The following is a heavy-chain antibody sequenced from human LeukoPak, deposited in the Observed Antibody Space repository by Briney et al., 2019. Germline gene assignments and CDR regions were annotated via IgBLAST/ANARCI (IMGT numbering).Heavy chain of an antibody. CDR2: IYHSGST. CDR3: ARDGGRDWFDP. V-gene: IGHV4-38-2*02. Sequence: PSETLSLTCAVSGYSISSGYYWGWIRQPPGKGLEWIGSIYHSGSTYYNPSLKSRVTISVDTSKNQFSPKLSSVTAADAAVYYCARDGGRDWFDPWGQGTLATVSS. CDR1: GYSISSGYY. D-gene: IGHD6-25*01. J-gene: IGHJ5*02.